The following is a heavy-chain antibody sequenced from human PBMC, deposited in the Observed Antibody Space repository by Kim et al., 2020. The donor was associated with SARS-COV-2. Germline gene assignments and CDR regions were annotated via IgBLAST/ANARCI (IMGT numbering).Heavy chain of an antibody. V-gene: IGHV1-18*01. D-gene: IGHD3-10*01. CDR2: ISAYNGNT. Sequence: ASVKVSCKASGYTFTSYGISWVRQAPGQGLEWMGWISAYNGNTNYAQKLQGRVTMTTDTSTSTAYMELRSLRSDDTAVYYCARGGYYYGSGSYSGYYYYGMDVWGQGTTVTVSS. J-gene: IGHJ6*02. CDR1: GYTFTSYG. CDR3: ARGGYYYGSGSYSGYYYYGMDV.